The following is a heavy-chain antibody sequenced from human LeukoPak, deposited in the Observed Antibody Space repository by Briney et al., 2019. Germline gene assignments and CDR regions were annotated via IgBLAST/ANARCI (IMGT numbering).Heavy chain of an antibody. CDR1: GGSISSGGCY. V-gene: IGHV4-31*03. J-gene: IGHJ4*02. CDR3: ARDQGTGIFDY. Sequence: PSETLSFTCTVSGGSISSGGCYWTWIRQPPGKGLEWIGYIYYSGSTYYNPSLKSRVTISVDTSKNQYSLKLSSVTAADTAVYYCARDQGTGIFDYWGQGPLVTVTS. CDR2: IYYSGST. D-gene: IGHD1-14*01.